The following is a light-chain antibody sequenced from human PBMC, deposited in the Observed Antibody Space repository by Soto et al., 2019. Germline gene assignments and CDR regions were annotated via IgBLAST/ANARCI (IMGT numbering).Light chain of an antibody. CDR2: GAS. CDR1: QSVSSSY. Sequence: EIVLTQSPGTLSLSPGERATLSCRASQSVSSSYLAWYQQKPGQAPRLLIYGASSRATGIQDRFGGSGSGTDFPLTISRLEPEDFAVYYCQQYGSSPYTFGQGPKLEIK. CDR3: QQYGSSPYT. J-gene: IGKJ2*01. V-gene: IGKV3-20*01.